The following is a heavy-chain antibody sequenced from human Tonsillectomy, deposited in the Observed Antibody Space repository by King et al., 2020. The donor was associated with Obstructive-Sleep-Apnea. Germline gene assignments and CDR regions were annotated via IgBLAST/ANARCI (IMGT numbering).Heavy chain of an antibody. D-gene: IGHD6-13*01. CDR1: GFTFSSYD. CDR3: ARGGGSSSWYQWYFDL. Sequence: VQLVESGGGLVQPGGSLRLSCAASGFTFSSYDMHWVRQATGKGLEWVSTIGTSGDPYYPDSVKGRFTISRENAKNSLYLQMNSLRAEDTAVYYCARGGGSSSWYQWYFDLWGSGTLVTVSS. J-gene: IGHJ2*01. CDR2: IGTSGDP. V-gene: IGHV3-13*05.